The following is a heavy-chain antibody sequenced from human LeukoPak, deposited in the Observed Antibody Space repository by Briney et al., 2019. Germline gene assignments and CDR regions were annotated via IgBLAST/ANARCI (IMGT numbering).Heavy chain of an antibody. CDR3: AREAGRYSSNIDWFDP. Sequence: GGSLRLSCAASGFSVSSNYMSWVRQAPGKGLEWVSVIYSGGNTYYADSVKGRFTISRDNSKNTLYLQMNSLRAEDTAVYYCAREAGRYSSNIDWFDPWGPGTLVTVSS. CDR2: IYSGGNT. V-gene: IGHV3-53*01. D-gene: IGHD6-13*01. J-gene: IGHJ5*02. CDR1: GFSVSSNY.